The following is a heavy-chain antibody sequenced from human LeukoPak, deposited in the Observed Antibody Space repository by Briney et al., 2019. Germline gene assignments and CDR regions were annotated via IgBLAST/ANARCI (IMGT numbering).Heavy chain of an antibody. CDR3: ANEIRPNDY. D-gene: IGHD4-17*01. V-gene: IGHV3-23*01. CDR1: GFTFSSHA. J-gene: IGHJ4*02. Sequence: GGSLRLSCAASGFTFSSHAMTWVRQAPGKGLEWVSAISISGDRTYYAHSVKGRFTISRDNSKNTVYLQMNSLRAEDTAVYYCANEIRPNDYWGQGTLVTVSS. CDR2: ISISGDRT.